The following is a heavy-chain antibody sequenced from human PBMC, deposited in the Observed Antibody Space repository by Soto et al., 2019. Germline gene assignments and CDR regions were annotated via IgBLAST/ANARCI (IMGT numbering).Heavy chain of an antibody. J-gene: IGHJ3*02. D-gene: IGHD1-20*01. CDR2: TRDKRHSYTT. CDR3: TRGDNCSDGVFASDI. CDR1: GFTFSYHY. Sequence: EVQLVESGGGLVQPGGSLRLSCAASGFTFSYHYMDWVRQAPGKGLEWVGRTRDKRHSYTTEYAASVRCRVTISRDDSKSTMYMQKNGLNTEDTAVYSCTRGDNCSDGVFASDIWGQGTTVIVSS. V-gene: IGHV3-72*01.